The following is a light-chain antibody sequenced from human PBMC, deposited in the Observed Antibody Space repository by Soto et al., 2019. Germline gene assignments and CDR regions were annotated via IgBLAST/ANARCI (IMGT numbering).Light chain of an antibody. CDR3: QSYDSSLSGSV. CDR2: GNS. CDR1: SSNIGAGYD. J-gene: IGLJ2*01. V-gene: IGLV1-40*01. Sequence: QSVLTQPPSVSGAPGQRVTISCTGSSSNIGAGYDVHWYQQLPGTAPKLLIYGNSNRPSGVPDRFSGAKSGTSASLAIHGVQAEDEGDYYCQSYDSSLSGSVFGGGTKLTVL.